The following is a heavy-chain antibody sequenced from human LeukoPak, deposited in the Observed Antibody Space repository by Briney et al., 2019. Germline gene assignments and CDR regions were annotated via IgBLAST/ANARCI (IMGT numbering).Heavy chain of an antibody. D-gene: IGHD3-22*01. J-gene: IGHJ4*02. CDR1: GGSISSYY. V-gene: IGHV4-4*07. CDR3: ARTNYYDSSGYSQPYYFDY. CDR2: IYTSGST. Sequence: SETLSLTCTVSGGSISSYYWSWIRQPAGKGLEWIGRIYTSGSTNYNPSLKSRVTMSVDTSKNQLSLKLSSVTAADTAVYYCARTNYYDSSGYSQPYYFDYWGQGTLVTVSS.